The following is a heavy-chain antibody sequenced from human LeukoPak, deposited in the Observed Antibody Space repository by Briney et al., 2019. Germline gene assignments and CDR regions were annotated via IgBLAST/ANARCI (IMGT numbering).Heavy chain of an antibody. V-gene: IGHV4-4*02. CDR2: IYHSGST. CDR3: ARNYGSGSYYPFDY. J-gene: IGHJ4*02. Sequence: SETLSLTCAVSGGSISSSNWWSWVRQPPGKGLEWIGEIYHSGSTNYNPSLKSRVPISVDKSKNQFSLKLSSVTAADTAVYYCARNYGSGSYYPFDYWGQGTLVTVSS. CDR1: GGSISSSNW. D-gene: IGHD3-10*01.